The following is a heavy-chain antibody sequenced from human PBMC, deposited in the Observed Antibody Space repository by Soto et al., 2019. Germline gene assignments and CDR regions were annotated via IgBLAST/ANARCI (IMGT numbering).Heavy chain of an antibody. D-gene: IGHD2-2*01. J-gene: IGHJ6*02. CDR3: AKGPYQLLDRVQDYYYYYGMDV. Sequence: AGGSLRLSCAASGVNFSSYAMSWVRQAPGKGLEWVSAISGSGGSTYYADSVKGRFTISRDNSKNTLYLQMNSLRAEDTAVYYCAKGPYQLLDRVQDYYYYYGMDVWGQGTTVTVSS. CDR1: GVNFSSYA. V-gene: IGHV3-23*01. CDR2: ISGSGGST.